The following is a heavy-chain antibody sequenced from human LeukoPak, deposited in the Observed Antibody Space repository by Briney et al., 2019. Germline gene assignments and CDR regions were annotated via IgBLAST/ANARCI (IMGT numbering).Heavy chain of an antibody. CDR2: IYYSGST. J-gene: IGHJ5*02. Sequence: SQTLSLTCTVSGGSISSGGYYWSWIRQHPGKGLEWIGYIYYSGSTDYNPSPKSRVTISIDTSKNQFSLKLSSVTAADTAVYYCARTYYYDSSGKTVWYDPWGQGTLVTVSS. CDR1: GGSISSGGYY. D-gene: IGHD3-22*01. V-gene: IGHV4-31*03. CDR3: ARTYYYDSSGKTVWYDP.